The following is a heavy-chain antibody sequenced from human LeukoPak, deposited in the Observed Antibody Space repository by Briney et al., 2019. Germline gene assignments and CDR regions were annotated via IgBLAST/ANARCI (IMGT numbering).Heavy chain of an antibody. CDR3: ARDLGGTTVATPEFRAFDI. CDR2: INPSGGST. J-gene: IGHJ3*02. Sequence: ASVKVSCKASGYTFTSYYMHWVRQAPGQGLEWMGIINPSGGSTSYAQKFQGRVTMTRDMSTNTVYMELSSLRSEDTAVYYCARDLGGTTVATPEFRAFDIWGQGTMVTVSS. D-gene: IGHD4-23*01. V-gene: IGHV1-46*01. CDR1: GYTFTSYY.